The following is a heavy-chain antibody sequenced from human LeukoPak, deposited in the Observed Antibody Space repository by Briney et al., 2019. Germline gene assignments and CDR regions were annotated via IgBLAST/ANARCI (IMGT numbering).Heavy chain of an antibody. CDR3: ARDHGGKSDY. CDR1: GGSISSYY. J-gene: IGHJ4*02. CDR2: IYYSGST. Sequence: SETLSLTCTVSGGSISSYYWSWIRQPPGKGLEWIGYIYYSGSTNYYPSLKSRVTISVDTSKNQFSLKLSSVTTADTAVYYCARDHGGKSDYWGQGTVVTVSS. D-gene: IGHD4-23*01. V-gene: IGHV4-59*01.